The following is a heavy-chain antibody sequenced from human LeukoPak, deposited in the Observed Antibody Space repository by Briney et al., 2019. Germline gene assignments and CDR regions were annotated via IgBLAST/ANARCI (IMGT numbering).Heavy chain of an antibody. J-gene: IGHJ5*02. CDR1: GGSISSGGYS. V-gene: IGHV4-30-2*03. CDR2: IYYSGST. Sequence: SQTLSLTCAVSGGSISSGGYSWSWIRQPPGKGLEWIGSIYYSGSTYYNPSLKSRVTISVDTSKNQFSLKLSSVTAADTAVYYCARSSGYSSSGGLNWFDTWGQGTLVTVSS. CDR3: ARSSGYSSSGGLNWFDT. D-gene: IGHD6-13*01.